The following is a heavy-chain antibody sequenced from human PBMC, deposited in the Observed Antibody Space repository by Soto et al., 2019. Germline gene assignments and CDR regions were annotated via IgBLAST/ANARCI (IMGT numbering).Heavy chain of an antibody. CDR3: ARSPPASRPSWFDP. Sequence: QVQLVQSGPEVRNPGASVRVSCRTSGYRFSGYGISWARLAPGQGLEWMGWISGYNGATQYPQKFQGRVTVTADTYTHAGYMELRSPAVDDTAVYFCARSPPASRPSWFDPWGQGTLVTVSS. CDR1: GYRFSGYG. D-gene: IGHD6-6*01. V-gene: IGHV1-18*04. CDR2: ISGYNGAT. J-gene: IGHJ5*02.